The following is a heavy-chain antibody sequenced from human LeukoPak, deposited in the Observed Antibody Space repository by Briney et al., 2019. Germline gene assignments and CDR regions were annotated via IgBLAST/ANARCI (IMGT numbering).Heavy chain of an antibody. CDR2: SPYNGNT. J-gene: IGHJ3*02. CDR3: ARVLRVVGPDAFGI. D-gene: IGHD5-12*01. V-gene: IGHV1-18*01. Sequence: SPYNGNTNYAQKLQGRVTMTTDTSTSTAYMELRSLRSDDTAVYYCARVLRVVGPDAFGIWGQGTMVTVSS.